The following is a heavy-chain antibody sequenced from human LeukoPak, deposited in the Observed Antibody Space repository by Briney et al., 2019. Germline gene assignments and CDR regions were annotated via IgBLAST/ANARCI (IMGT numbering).Heavy chain of an antibody. CDR3: AKSADYDFWSGYYRWDDP. D-gene: IGHD3-3*01. J-gene: IGHJ5*02. CDR2: ISSSSSTI. V-gene: IGHV3-48*01. CDR1: GFTFSSYS. Sequence: PGGSLRLSCAASGFTFSSYSMNWVRQAPGKGLEWVSYISSSSSTIYYADSVKGRFTISRDNAKNSLYLQMNSLRAEDTAVYYCAKSADYDFWSGYYRWDDPWGQGTLVTVSS.